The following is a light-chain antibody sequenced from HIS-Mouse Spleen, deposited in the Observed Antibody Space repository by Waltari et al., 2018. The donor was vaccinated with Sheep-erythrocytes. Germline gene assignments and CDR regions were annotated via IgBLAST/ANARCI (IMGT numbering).Light chain of an antibody. CDR3: SSYTSSSTWV. V-gene: IGLV2-14*01. CDR2: EVS. J-gene: IGLJ3*02. CDR1: SSDVGGYNY. Sequence: QSALTQPASVSGSPGQSITISCTGTSSDVGGYNYVSWYQQHPGKAPKLMIYEVSNRPSGVSNRCSGCKTGNTASLTISGLQDEDEADYYCSSYTSSSTWVFGGGTKLTVL.